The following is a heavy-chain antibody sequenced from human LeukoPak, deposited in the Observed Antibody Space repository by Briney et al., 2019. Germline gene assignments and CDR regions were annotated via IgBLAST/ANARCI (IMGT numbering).Heavy chain of an antibody. D-gene: IGHD6-13*01. CDR1: GFTFSSYW. Sequence: GGSLRLSCAASGFTFSSYWMSWVRQAPGKGLEWVANIKQDGSEKYYVDSVKGRFTISRDNAKNSLYLQMNSLRAEDTAVYYCARGTIAAAGYYYFDYWGQGTQVTISS. V-gene: IGHV3-7*04. CDR2: IKQDGSEK. J-gene: IGHJ4*02. CDR3: ARGTIAAAGYYYFDY.